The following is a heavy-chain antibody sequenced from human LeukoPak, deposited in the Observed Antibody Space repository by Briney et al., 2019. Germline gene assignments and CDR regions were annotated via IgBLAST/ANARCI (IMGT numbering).Heavy chain of an antibody. Sequence: GGSLRLSCAASGFIFSSYERNWVRQAPGKGLEWISYISSGGSTIYYADSVKGRFTISRDNAKNSLYLQMNSLRAEDTAVYYCASRMGTIGSYGLDVWGQGTTVTVSS. CDR1: GFIFSSYE. V-gene: IGHV3-48*03. J-gene: IGHJ6*02. D-gene: IGHD5-24*01. CDR3: ASRMGTIGSYGLDV. CDR2: ISSGGSTI.